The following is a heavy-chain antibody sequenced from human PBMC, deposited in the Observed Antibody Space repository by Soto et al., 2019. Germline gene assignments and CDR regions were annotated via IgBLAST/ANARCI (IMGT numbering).Heavy chain of an antibody. J-gene: IGHJ6*02. CDR1: GYTFTGYY. CDR3: ARSGIVATRYYYYYGMDV. V-gene: IGHV1-2*04. Sequence: ASVKVSCKASGYTFTGYYMHWVRQAPGQGLEWMGWINPNSGGTNYAQKFQGWVTMTRDTSISTAYMELSRLRSDDTAVYYCARSGIVATRYYYYYGMDVWGQGTTVTVSS. CDR2: INPNSGGT. D-gene: IGHD5-12*01.